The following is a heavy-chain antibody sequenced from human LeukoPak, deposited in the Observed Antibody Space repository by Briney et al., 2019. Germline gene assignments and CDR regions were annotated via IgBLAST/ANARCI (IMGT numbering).Heavy chain of an antibody. D-gene: IGHD3-3*01. V-gene: IGHV4-34*01. CDR2: INHSGST. CDR1: GGSFSGYY. CDR3: ARGYDLYYYYYYMDV. J-gene: IGHJ6*03. Sequence: SETLSLTCAVYGGSFSGYYWSWIRQPPGKGLEWIGEINHSGSTNYNPSLKSRVTISLDTSKNQFSLKLSSVTAVDTAVYYCARGYDLYYYYYYMDVWGKGTTVTVSS.